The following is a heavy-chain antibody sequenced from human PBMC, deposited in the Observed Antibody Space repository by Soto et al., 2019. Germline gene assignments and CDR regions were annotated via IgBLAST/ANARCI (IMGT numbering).Heavy chain of an antibody. CDR2: MSGSGGST. D-gene: IGHD6-13*01. Sequence: GGSLRLSCAASGFTFSRNAMSRVRQAPGKGLEWVSVMSGSGGSTYYADSVTGRFTISRDNSKNTLYLQMNSLRAEDTAVYYCAKGYREYSSSWFDYWGQGTLVTVSS. CDR3: AKGYREYSSSWFDY. CDR1: GFTFSRNA. V-gene: IGHV3-23*01. J-gene: IGHJ4*02.